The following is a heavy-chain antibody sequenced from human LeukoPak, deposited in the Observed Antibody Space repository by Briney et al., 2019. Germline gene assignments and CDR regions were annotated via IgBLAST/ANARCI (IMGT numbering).Heavy chain of an antibody. CDR3: ANGKSEYSSGWPRGTF. CDR1: GFTFSSYG. J-gene: IGHJ4*02. CDR2: IRYDGSNK. V-gene: IGHV3-30*02. Sequence: PGGSLRLSCAASGFTFSSYGMHWVRQAPGKGLEWVAFIRYDGSNKYYADSVKGRFTISRDNSKKTLYLQMNSLRAEDTAVYYCANGKSEYSSGWPRGTFWGQGSLVIVSS. D-gene: IGHD6-19*01.